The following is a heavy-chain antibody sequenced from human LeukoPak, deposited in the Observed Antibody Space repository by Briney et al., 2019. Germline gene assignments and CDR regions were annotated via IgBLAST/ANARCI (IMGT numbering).Heavy chain of an antibody. J-gene: IGHJ3*02. CDR2: IIPIFGTA. V-gene: IGHV1-69*13. CDR3: ARGSHYHDSSGYYYDAFDI. D-gene: IGHD3-22*01. CDR1: GGTFSSYA. Sequence: VASVKVSCXASGGTFSSYAISWVRQAPGQGLEWMGGIIPIFGTANYAQKFQGRVTITADESTSTAYMELSSLGSEDTAVYYCARGSHYHDSSGYYYDAFDIWGQGTMVTVSS.